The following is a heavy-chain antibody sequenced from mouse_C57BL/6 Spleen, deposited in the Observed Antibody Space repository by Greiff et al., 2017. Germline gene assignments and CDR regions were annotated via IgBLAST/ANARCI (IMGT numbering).Heavy chain of an antibody. V-gene: IGHV1-26*01. D-gene: IGHD4-1*01. CDR2: INPNNGGT. CDR3: ARQNWDDKDYLDY. CDR1: GYTFTDYY. J-gene: IGHJ2*01. Sequence: EVQLQQSGPELVKPGASVKISCKASGYTFTDYYMNWVKQSHGKSLEWIGAINPNNGGTSYNQKFKGKATLTVDKSSSTAYMERRSLTSEDSAVYYCARQNWDDKDYLDYWGQGTTLTVSA.